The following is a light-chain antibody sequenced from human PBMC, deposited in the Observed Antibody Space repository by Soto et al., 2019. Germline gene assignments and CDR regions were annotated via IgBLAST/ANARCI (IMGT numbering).Light chain of an antibody. J-gene: IGKJ3*01. CDR3: QQSYRTPLT. CDR1: QSISSY. V-gene: IGKV1-39*01. CDR2: AAS. Sequence: DIQMTQSPSSLSASVGVRVTITCRASQSISSYLNWYQQKPGKAPKLLIYAASSLQSGVPSRFSGSGSGTDFTLTISSLQPEDFATYYCQQSYRTPLTFGPGTKVDIK.